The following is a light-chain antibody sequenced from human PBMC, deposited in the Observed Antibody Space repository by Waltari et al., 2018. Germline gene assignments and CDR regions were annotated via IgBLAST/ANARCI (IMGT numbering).Light chain of an antibody. Sequence: DIQMTQSPSMLSASVGDRVSITCRASESISTWLAWYQQKPGKAPNLLIYRASTLQSGVPSRFSGSGSGTEFTLAISSLQPDDFAAYYCQQYNTNSRTFGQGTTVELK. CDR2: RAS. CDR1: ESISTW. J-gene: IGKJ1*01. CDR3: QQYNTNSRT. V-gene: IGKV1-5*03.